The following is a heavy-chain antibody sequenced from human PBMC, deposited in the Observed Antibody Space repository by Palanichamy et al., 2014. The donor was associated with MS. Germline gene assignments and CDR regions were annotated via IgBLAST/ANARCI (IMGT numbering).Heavy chain of an antibody. CDR3: ARHGHYYDSNYYFDY. V-gene: IGHV4-38-2*01. J-gene: IGHJ4*02. Sequence: QVQLQESGPRTGEAFGDPVPHLRCLWLLHQQWLLLGLDPAAPGKGLEWIGSIYHSGSTYYNPSLKSRVTISVDTSKNQFSLKLSSVTAADTAVYYCARHGHYYDSNYYFDYWGQGTLVTVSS. CDR2: IYHSGST. D-gene: IGHD3-22*01. CDR1: LLHQQWLL.